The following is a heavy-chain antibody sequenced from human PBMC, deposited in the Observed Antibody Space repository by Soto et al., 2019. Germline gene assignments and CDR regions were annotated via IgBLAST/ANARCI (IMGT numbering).Heavy chain of an antibody. CDR1: GFTVSSNY. V-gene: IGHV3-21*06. CDR2: INYSGRYM. CDR3: ARKSSSDSTGYDYFDY. J-gene: IGHJ4*02. D-gene: IGHD3-22*01. Sequence: GGSPRLSCAASGFTVSSNYMTWVRQAPGKGLEYVSSINYSGRYMFYAGSLRGRFTVSRDNAKNSLYLQMNSLRAEDTAVYYCARKSSSDSTGYDYFDYWGQGTLVTVSS.